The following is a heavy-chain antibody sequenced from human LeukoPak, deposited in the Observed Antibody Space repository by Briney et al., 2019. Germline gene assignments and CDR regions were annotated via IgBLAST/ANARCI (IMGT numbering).Heavy chain of an antibody. CDR3: AKNVRDTGTFDY. J-gene: IGHJ4*02. V-gene: IGHV1-8*01. CDR2: MNPNSGNT. D-gene: IGHD5-18*01. Sequence: GVSVKVSCKASGYSFTTYDINWVRQATGQGLEWMGWMNPNSGNTGYAQRFQGRVTMTGDTSISTAYMELNSLTSEDTAVYYCAKNVRDTGTFDYWGQGTLVTVSS. CDR1: GYSFTTYD.